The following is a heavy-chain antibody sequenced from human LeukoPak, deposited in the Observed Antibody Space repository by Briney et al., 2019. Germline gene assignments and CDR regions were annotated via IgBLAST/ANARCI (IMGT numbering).Heavy chain of an antibody. J-gene: IGHJ4*02. V-gene: IGHV1-69*13. CDR1: GGTFSSYA. Sequence: GASVKVSCKASGGTFSSYAISWVRQAPGQGLEWMEGIIPIFGTANYAQKFQGRVTITADESTSTAYMELSSLRSEDTAVYYCARDHLDYVWGSYRPGYFDYWGQGTLVTVSS. CDR2: IIPIFGTA. CDR3: ARDHLDYVWGSYRPGYFDY. D-gene: IGHD3-16*02.